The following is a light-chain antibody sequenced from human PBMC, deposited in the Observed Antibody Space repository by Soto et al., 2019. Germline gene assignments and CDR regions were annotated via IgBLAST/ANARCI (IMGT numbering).Light chain of an antibody. CDR2: DAS. J-gene: IGKJ4*01. V-gene: IGKV3-11*01. Sequence: EIVLTQSPATLSLSPGERATLSCRASQSVSSLLAWYQQKSGQPPRLLISDASNRATGVPARFSGSGSGTDFTLIISSLEPEDFAVYYCKQRSNWPLSFGGGTKVEI. CDR1: QSVSSL. CDR3: KQRSNWPLS.